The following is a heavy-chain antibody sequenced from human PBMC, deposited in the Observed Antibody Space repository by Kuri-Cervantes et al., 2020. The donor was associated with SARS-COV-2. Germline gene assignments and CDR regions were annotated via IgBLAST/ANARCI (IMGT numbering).Heavy chain of an antibody. V-gene: IGHV1-18*04. D-gene: IGHD3-3*01. CDR3: ARDRKVRILGSGYPYYYYYGMDV. J-gene: IGHJ6*02. CDR1: GYTFTSYG. CDR2: ISAYNGNT. Sequence: ASVKVSCKASGYTFTSYGISWVRQAPGQGLEWMGWISAYNGNTNYAQKLQGRVTMTTDTSTSTAYMELRGLRSDDTAVYYCARDRKVRILGSGYPYYYYYGMDVWGQGTTVTVSS.